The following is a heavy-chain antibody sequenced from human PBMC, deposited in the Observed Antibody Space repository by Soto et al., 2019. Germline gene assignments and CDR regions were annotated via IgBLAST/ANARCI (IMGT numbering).Heavy chain of an antibody. D-gene: IGHD2-15*01. CDR3: ARCYCSVGSCYSCWHFDL. V-gene: IGHV1-18*01. J-gene: IGHJ2*01. Sequence: QVQLVQSGSEVKKPGASVKVSCKASGYTFTNYGMSWVRQAPGQGLEWMGWISAYNGNTNHAQNFQGRVTMTTATSTNTAYMELRSRRSDDTAVYYCARCYCSVGSCYSCWHFDLWGRGALVTVSS. CDR2: ISAYNGNT. CDR1: GYTFTNYG.